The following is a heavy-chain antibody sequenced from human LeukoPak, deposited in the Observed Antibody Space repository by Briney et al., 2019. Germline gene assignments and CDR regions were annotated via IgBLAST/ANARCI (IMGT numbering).Heavy chain of an antibody. J-gene: IGHJ3*02. D-gene: IGHD5-24*01. CDR3: ARYVMATIAAFDI. Sequence: SETLSLTCGVYGGSFSGYHWSWIRQTPGEGLEWIGEIDPYRGSSYNPSLKSRVTISVDTSKNQFSLKLSSVTAADTAVYYCARYVMATIAAFDIWGQGTMVTVSS. CDR2: IDPYRGS. V-gene: IGHV4-34*10. CDR1: GGSFSGYH.